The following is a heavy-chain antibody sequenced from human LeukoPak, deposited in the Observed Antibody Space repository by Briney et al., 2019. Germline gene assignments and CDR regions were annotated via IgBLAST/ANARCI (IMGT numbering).Heavy chain of an antibody. CDR3: ARGPYSYDSSGAFDI. Sequence: SETLSLTCTVSGYSISSGYYWGWIRQPPGKGLEWIGSIYHSGSTYYNPSLKSRVTISVDTSKNQFSLKLSSVTAADTAVYFCARGPYSYDSSGAFDIWGQGTMVTVSS. V-gene: IGHV4-38-2*02. J-gene: IGHJ3*02. CDR2: IYHSGST. D-gene: IGHD3-22*01. CDR1: GYSISSGYY.